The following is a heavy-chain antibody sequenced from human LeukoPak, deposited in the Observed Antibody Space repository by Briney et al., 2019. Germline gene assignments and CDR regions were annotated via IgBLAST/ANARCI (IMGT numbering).Heavy chain of an antibody. CDR3: ARDKAARLFDY. CDR2: IYYSGST. CDR1: GGSINNYY. V-gene: IGHV4-59*12. D-gene: IGHD6-6*01. Sequence: PSETLSLTCIVSGGSINNYYWSWIRQPPGKGLEWIGYIYYSGSTNYNPSLKSRATISVDTSKNQFSLKLSSVTAADTAVYYCARDKAARLFDYWGQGALVTVSS. J-gene: IGHJ4*02.